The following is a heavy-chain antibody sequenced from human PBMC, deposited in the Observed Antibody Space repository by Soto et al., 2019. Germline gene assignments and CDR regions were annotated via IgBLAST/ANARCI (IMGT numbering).Heavy chain of an antibody. CDR2: ISYDGNNK. D-gene: IGHD3-3*01. CDR3: AKDRDTDFWSGYWRYYYYDMDV. Sequence: QVQLVESGGGVVQPGRSLRLSCAASGFTFSSYGTHWVRQAPGKGLEWVAVISYDGNNKYYAGSVKGRFTVSRDNSKNTLYLQMNSLRSEDTAVYYCAKDRDTDFWSGYWRYYYYDMDVWGQGTTVTVSS. V-gene: IGHV3-30*18. CDR1: GFTFSSYG. J-gene: IGHJ6*02.